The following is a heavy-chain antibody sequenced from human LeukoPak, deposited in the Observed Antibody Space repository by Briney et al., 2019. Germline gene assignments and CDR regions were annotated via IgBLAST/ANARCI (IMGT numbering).Heavy chain of an antibody. Sequence: ASVKVSCAASGYTFTRYYMHWVRQAPGQGLEWMGIINPSGGSTSYAQKFQGRVTMTRDTSTSTVYMELSSLRSEGTAVYYGARGNDYGGNPVDVFDIWGQGTMVTVSS. D-gene: IGHD4-23*01. CDR2: INPSGGST. J-gene: IGHJ3*02. CDR3: ARGNDYGGNPVDVFDI. CDR1: GYTFTRYY. V-gene: IGHV1-46*01.